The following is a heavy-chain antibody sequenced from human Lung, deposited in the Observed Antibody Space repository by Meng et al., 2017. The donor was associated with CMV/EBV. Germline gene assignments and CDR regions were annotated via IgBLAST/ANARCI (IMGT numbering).Heavy chain of an antibody. CDR1: GFTFSSYG. J-gene: IGHJ6*02. CDR3: AKKYYDFGSGYYGDYYYYGMDV. V-gene: IGHV3-30*02. CDR2: IRYDGSNK. Sequence: SXAASGFTFSSYGMHWVRQAPGKGLEWVAFIRYDGSNKYYADSVKGRFTISRDNSKNTLYLQMNSLRAEDTAVYYCAKKYYDFGSGYYGDYYYYGMDVXGQGXTVTVSS. D-gene: IGHD3-3*01.